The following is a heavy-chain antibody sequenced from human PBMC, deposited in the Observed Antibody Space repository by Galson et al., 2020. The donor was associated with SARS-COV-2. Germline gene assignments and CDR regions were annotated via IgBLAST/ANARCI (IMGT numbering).Heavy chain of an antibody. CDR1: GFTFSSYS. CDR3: ARDRGITGTTSGDY. D-gene: IGHD1-7*01. Sequence: KTGESLKISCAASGFTFSSYSMNWVRQAPGKGLEWVSSISSSSSYIYYADSVKGRFTISRDNAKNSLYLQMNSLRAEDTAVYYCARDRGITGTTSGDYWGQGTLVTVSS. J-gene: IGHJ4*02. V-gene: IGHV3-21*01. CDR2: ISSSSSYI.